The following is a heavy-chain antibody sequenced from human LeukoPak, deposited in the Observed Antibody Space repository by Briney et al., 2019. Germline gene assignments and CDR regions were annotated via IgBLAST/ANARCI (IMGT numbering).Heavy chain of an antibody. CDR1: GFTFTNAW. Sequence: GGSLRLSCAASGFTFTNAWMNWVRQAPGKGLEWVSSISSSSSYIYYADSVKGRFTISRDNAKNSLYLQMNSLRAEDTAVYYCAKDLYSNYGPADYWGQGNLVTVSS. D-gene: IGHD4-11*01. CDR3: AKDLYSNYGPADY. CDR2: ISSSSSYI. V-gene: IGHV3-21*01. J-gene: IGHJ4*02.